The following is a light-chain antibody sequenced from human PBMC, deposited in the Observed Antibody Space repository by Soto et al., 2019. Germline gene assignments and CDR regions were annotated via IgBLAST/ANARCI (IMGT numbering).Light chain of an antibody. J-gene: IGKJ4*01. CDR3: QQSHNLPLS. CDR1: QSITNY. V-gene: IGKV1-33*01. Sequence: DIQMTQFPSSLSASVGERVTITCRASQSITNYLNWYQQKPGKAPKLLIYAASSLQSGVPSRFSGSGSGTDFTFAISSLQPEDIATYYCQQSHNLPLSFGGGTKVDIK. CDR2: AAS.